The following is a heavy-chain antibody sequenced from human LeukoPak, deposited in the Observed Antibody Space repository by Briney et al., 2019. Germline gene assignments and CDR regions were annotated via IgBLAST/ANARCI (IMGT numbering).Heavy chain of an antibody. Sequence: GSLRLSCAASGFTFSSYEMNWVRQPPGKGLEWIGSIDYSGSTYYNPSLESRLTISVDTSKNQFSLKLSSVTAADTAAYYCASLYDFWSAFHSWGQGTLVTVSS. CDR2: IDYSGST. CDR1: GFTFSSYE. CDR3: ASLYDFWSAFHS. D-gene: IGHD3-3*01. V-gene: IGHV4-39*01. J-gene: IGHJ4*02.